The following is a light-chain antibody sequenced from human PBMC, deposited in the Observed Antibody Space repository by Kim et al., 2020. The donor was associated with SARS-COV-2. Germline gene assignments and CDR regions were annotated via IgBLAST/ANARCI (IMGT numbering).Light chain of an antibody. Sequence: GQSITISCTGTSSDVGGYKYVSWYQQHPGKAPKLIIYDGSDRPSGVSNRFSGSKSGNTASLTISGLEAEDEADYYCSSYTSSTLVVFGAGTQLTVL. CDR2: DGS. V-gene: IGLV2-14*04. CDR1: SSDVGGYKY. J-gene: IGLJ3*02. CDR3: SSYTSSTLVV.